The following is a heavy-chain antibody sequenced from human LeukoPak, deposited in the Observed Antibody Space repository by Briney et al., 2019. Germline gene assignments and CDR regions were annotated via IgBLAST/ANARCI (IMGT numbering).Heavy chain of an antibody. CDR3: ARVRMGATVSDFYYYYMDV. J-gene: IGHJ6*03. Sequence: PGGSLRLSCAASGFTVSSYSMRWVRQAPGKGLESVSAIISNGGSTYYANSVKGRFTISRDNSKNTLYLQMGSLRVEDMAVYYCARVRMGATVSDFYYYYMDVWGKGTTVTVSS. CDR1: GFTVSSYS. V-gene: IGHV3-64*01. D-gene: IGHD1-26*01. CDR2: IISNGGST.